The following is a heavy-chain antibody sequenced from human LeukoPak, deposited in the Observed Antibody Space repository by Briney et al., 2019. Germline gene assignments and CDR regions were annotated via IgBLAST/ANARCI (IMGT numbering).Heavy chain of an antibody. D-gene: IGHD3-10*01. CDR3: AKGQLWFGELLYFDY. Sequence: PGGSLRLSCAASGFIFSSYSMSWVRQAPGKGLEWVSAIGGSGGNTYYADSVKGRFTISRDNSKNTLYLQMNSLRAEDTAVYYCAKGQLWFGELLYFDYWGQGTLVTVSS. J-gene: IGHJ4*02. CDR1: GFIFSSYS. CDR2: IGGSGGNT. V-gene: IGHV3-23*01.